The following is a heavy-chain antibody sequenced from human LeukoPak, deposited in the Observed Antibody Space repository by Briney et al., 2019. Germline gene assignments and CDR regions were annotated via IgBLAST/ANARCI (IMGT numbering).Heavy chain of an antibody. V-gene: IGHV3-66*01. CDR1: GFIVSSNY. Sequence: GGSLRLSCAASGFIVSSNYMSWVRQAPGKGLEWVSVIYSGGSTYYADSVKGRFTISRDNSKNTLYLQMNSLRAEDTAVYYCARDRRYDYVWGSYRYDAFDIWGQGTMVTVSS. J-gene: IGHJ3*02. D-gene: IGHD3-16*02. CDR2: IYSGGST. CDR3: ARDRRYDYVWGSYRYDAFDI.